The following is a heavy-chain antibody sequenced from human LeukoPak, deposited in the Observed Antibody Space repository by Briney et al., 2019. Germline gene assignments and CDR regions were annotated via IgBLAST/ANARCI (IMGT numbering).Heavy chain of an antibody. Sequence: PGGSLRLSCAASGFTFSSYGMHGVRHAPGKGLEGVAVISYDGSNKYYADSVKGRFTISRDNSKNTLYLQMNSLRAEDTAVYYCAKGGYSGYDPSDYWGQGTLVTVSS. CDR3: AKGGYSGYDPSDY. J-gene: IGHJ4*02. V-gene: IGHV3-30*18. CDR1: GFTFSSYG. D-gene: IGHD5-12*01. CDR2: ISYDGSNK.